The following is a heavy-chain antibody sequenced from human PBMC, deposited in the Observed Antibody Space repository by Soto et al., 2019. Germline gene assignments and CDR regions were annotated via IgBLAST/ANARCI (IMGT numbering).Heavy chain of an antibody. V-gene: IGHV4-34*01. CDR1: GGSFSGYY. D-gene: IGHD1-1*01. CDR3: ARVGLENDAFDI. CDR2: INHSGST. J-gene: IGHJ3*02. Sequence: QVQLQQWGAGLLKPSETLSLTCAVYGGSFSGYYWSWIRQPPGKGLEWIWEINHSGSTNYNPSLNSRVTIPVDTAKNQFALKLSSVTAADKAVYYCARVGLENDAFDIWGQGTMVTVSS.